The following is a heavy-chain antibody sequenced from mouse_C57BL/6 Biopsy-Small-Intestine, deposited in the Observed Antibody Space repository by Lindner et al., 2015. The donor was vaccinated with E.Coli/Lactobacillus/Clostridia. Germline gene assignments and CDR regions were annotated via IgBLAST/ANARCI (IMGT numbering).Heavy chain of an antibody. Sequence: SVKVSCKASGYTFTSYYMHWVRQAPGQGLEWMGVVNPSVGSASYAQKFQGRVTMTRDTSTSTVYMELSSLRSEDTAVYYCARDYTKTSSGWYSGYYCYGMDVWGQGTTVTVSS. V-gene: IGHV1-59*01. CDR1: GYTFTSYY. D-gene: IGHD1-2*01. J-gene: IGHJ1*01. CDR2: VNPSVGSA. CDR3: ARDYTKTSSGWYSGYYCYGMDV.